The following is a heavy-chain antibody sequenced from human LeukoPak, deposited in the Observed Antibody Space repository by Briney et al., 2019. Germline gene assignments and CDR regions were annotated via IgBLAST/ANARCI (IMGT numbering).Heavy chain of an antibody. J-gene: IGHJ4*02. CDR2: IIPIFGTA. CDR3: AREGVIAAAGTFDY. CDR1: GGTFSSYA. V-gene: IGHV1-69*13. D-gene: IGHD6-13*01. Sequence: SVKVSCKASGGTFSSYAISWVRQAPGQGLEWTGGIIPIFGTANYAQKFQGRVTITADESTSTAYMELSSLRSEDTAVYYCAREGVIAAAGTFDYWGQGTLVTVSS.